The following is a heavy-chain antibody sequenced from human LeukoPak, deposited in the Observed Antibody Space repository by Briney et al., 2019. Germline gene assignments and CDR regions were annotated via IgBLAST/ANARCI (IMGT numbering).Heavy chain of an antibody. CDR1: GYTFTGYY. CDR2: INPSGGST. J-gene: IGHJ4*02. D-gene: IGHD3-22*01. Sequence: ASVKVSCKASGYTFTGYYMRWVRQAPGQGLEWMGIINPSGGSTTYAQKFQGRVTMTRDTSTSTVYMELSSLRSEDTAVYYCARAYYHDSSDYYFPLDYWGQGTLVTVSS. V-gene: IGHV1-46*01. CDR3: ARAYYHDSSDYYFPLDY.